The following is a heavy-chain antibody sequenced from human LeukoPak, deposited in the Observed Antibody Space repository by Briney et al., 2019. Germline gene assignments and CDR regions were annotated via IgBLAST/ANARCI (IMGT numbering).Heavy chain of an antibody. D-gene: IGHD2-8*02. V-gene: IGHV3-11*01. CDR3: ARDTAGGTFRFDP. CDR2: ITSSYTI. CDR1: GFTFSDYY. J-gene: IGHJ5*02. Sequence: GGSLRLSCAASGFTFSDYYMTWIRQAPGKGLEWVSYITSSYTIYYADSVKGRFTISRDNAKNSLYLQMNSLRAEDTVIYYCARDTAGGTFRFDPWGQGTLVTVSS.